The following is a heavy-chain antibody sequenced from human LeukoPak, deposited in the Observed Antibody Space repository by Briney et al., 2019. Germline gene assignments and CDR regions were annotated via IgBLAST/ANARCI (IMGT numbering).Heavy chain of an antibody. CDR2: ISSSGSTI. D-gene: IGHD6-19*01. J-gene: IGHJ5*02. V-gene: IGHV3-48*03. CDR3: AREDEAVAGTGYNWFDP. CDR1: GFTFSSYE. Sequence: GGSLRLSCAASGFTFSSYEMNWVRLAPGKGLEWVSYISSSGSTIYYADSVKGRFTISRDNAKNSLYLQMNSLRAEDTAVYYCAREDEAVAGTGYNWFDPWGQGTLVTVSS.